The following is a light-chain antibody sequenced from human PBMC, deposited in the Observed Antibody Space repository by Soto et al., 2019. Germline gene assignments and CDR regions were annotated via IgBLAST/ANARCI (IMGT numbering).Light chain of an antibody. CDR1: QSVSSSY. J-gene: IGKJ5*01. CDR2: RAS. V-gene: IGKV3D-20*02. Sequence: EIVLTQSPGILSLSPGERATLSCRASQSVSSSYLAWYQQRPGQAPTLLIYRASERATGVQDRFSGSGSGTDFTLTIGSLEPEDFAIYYCKQRSNWPITFGQGTRLEIK. CDR3: KQRSNWPIT.